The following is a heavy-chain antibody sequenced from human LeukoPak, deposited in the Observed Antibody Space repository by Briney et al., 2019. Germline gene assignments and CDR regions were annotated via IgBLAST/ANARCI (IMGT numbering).Heavy chain of an antibody. Sequence: GGSLRLSCAASGFAFSSSWMTWVRQAPGKGLEWVANIKEDGSAKNFVGSVQGRFTISRDNAKNSLYLEMNSLRAEDTAVYYCARDRAYNRFDYWGQGTLVTVS. J-gene: IGHJ4*02. V-gene: IGHV3-7*01. CDR1: GFAFSSSW. CDR2: IKEDGSAK. CDR3: ARDRAYNRFDY. D-gene: IGHD5-24*01.